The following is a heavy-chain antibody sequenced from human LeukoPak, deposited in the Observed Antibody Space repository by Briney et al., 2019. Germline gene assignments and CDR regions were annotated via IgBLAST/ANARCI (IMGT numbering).Heavy chain of an antibody. V-gene: IGHV4-59*01. J-gene: IGHJ5*02. CDR1: GGSISIYY. D-gene: IGHD3-10*01. CDR2: IYYSGST. CDR3: ARDQLNNWFDP. Sequence: PSETLSLTCTVSGGSISIYYWSWIRQPPGKGLEWIGYIYYSGSTNYNPSLKSRVTISVDTSKNQFSLKLSSVTAADTAVYYCARDQLNNWFDPWGQGTLVTVSS.